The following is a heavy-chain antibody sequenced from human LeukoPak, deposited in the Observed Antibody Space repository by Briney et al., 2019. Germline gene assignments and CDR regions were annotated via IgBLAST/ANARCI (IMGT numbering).Heavy chain of an antibody. CDR1: GGSISSGGYY. CDR2: IYYSGST. V-gene: IGHV4-31*03. D-gene: IGHD4/OR15-4a*01. J-gene: IGHJ3*02. Sequence: SETLSLTCTVSGGSISSGGYYWSWIRQHPGRGLEWIGYIYYSGSTDYNPSLKSRFTMSVDTSKNQFSLKLSSVTAADTAVYYCASANYDMAFDIWGQGTMVTVSS. CDR3: ASANYDMAFDI.